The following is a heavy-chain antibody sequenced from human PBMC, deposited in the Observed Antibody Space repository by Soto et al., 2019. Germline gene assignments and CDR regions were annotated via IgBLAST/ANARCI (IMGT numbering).Heavy chain of an antibody. D-gene: IGHD6-13*01. CDR1: GFTFSSYA. Sequence: EVQLLESGGGLVQPGGSLRLSCAASGFTFSSYAMSWVRQAPGKGLEWVSAISGSGGSTYNADSVKGRFTLSRDNSKNTLYLQMNSLRAEDTAVYYCAKSAGKQLVPDYWGQGTLVTVSS. J-gene: IGHJ4*02. CDR3: AKSAGKQLVPDY. V-gene: IGHV3-23*01. CDR2: ISGSGGST.